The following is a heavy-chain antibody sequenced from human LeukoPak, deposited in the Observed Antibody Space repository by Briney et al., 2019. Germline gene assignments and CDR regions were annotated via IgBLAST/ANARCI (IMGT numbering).Heavy chain of an antibody. CDR2: INHSGST. D-gene: IGHD2-2*01. CDR3: ARADNQHYCSSTSCYPDYYYGMDV. V-gene: IGHV4-34*01. Sequence: SETLSLTCAVYGGSFSGYYWSWIRQPPGKGLEWIGEINHSGSTNYNPSLKSRVTISVDTSKNQFSLKPSSVTAADTAVYYCARADNQHYCSSTSCYPDYYYGMDVWGQGTTVTVSS. J-gene: IGHJ6*02. CDR1: GGSFSGYY.